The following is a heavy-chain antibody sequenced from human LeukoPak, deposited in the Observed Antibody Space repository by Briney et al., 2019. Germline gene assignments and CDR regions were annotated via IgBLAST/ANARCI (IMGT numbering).Heavy chain of an antibody. D-gene: IGHD6-6*01. CDR3: ARTPVIAARSRPLDY. V-gene: IGHV3-21*01. Sequence: GGSLRLSCAASGFTFSSYSMNWVRQAPGKGLEWVSSISSSSSYIYYADSVKGRFTISRDNAKNSLYLQMNSLRAEDTAVYYCARTPVIAARSRPLDYWGQGTLVTVSS. CDR2: ISSSSSYI. CDR1: GFTFSSYS. J-gene: IGHJ4*02.